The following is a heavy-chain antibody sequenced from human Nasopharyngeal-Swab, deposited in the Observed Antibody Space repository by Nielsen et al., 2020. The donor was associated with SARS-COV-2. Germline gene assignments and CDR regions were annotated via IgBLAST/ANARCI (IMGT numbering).Heavy chain of an antibody. CDR3: TRGGVWRFDY. V-gene: IGHV4-59*12. CDR2: IYYSGST. D-gene: IGHD3-16*01. CDR1: GGSISSYY. J-gene: IGHJ4*02. Sequence: SETLSLTCTVSGGSISSYYWGWIRQPPGKGLEWIGYIYYSGSTNYNPSLKSRVTISVDTSKNQFSLKLSSVTAADTAMYFCTRGGVWRFDYWGQGTLVTVSS.